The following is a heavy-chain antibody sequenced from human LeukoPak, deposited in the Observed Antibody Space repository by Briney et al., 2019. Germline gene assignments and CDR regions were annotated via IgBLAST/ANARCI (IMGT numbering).Heavy chain of an antibody. CDR1: GFTFSNAW. J-gene: IGHJ4*02. Sequence: GGSLRLSCAASGFTFSNAWMSCVRQAPGKGLEWVGRIKRKTDGGTTDYAAPVKGRFTISRDDSKNTPYLQMNSLKTEDTAVYYCTTDGDYGSGSPDYWGQGTLVTVSS. V-gene: IGHV3-15*01. CDR3: TTDGDYGSGSPDY. CDR2: IKRKTDGGTT. D-gene: IGHD3-10*01.